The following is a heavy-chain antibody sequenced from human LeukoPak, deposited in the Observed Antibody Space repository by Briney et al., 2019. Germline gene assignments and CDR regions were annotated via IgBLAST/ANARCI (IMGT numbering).Heavy chain of an antibody. CDR3: AKELYSTTYGFPFDY. CDR2: ISWNSGSI. CDR1: GFTFHDFA. V-gene: IGHV3-9*01. D-gene: IGHD3-10*01. J-gene: IGHJ4*02. Sequence: PGGSLRLSCAASGFTFHDFAIHWVRQAPGKGLEWVSGISWNSGSISYADSVKGRSTISRDNAKNSLFLQMTSLRAEDTALYYCAKELYSTTYGFPFDYWGQGTLVTVSS.